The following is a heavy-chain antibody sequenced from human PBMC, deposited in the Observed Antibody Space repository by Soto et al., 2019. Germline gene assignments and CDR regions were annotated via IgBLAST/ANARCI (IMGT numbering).Heavy chain of an antibody. CDR1: GGSINTRRYY. CDR3: ARLDYGDYVFNF. CDR2: IFYTGST. J-gene: IGHJ4*02. D-gene: IGHD4-17*01. V-gene: IGHV4-39*01. Sequence: QLQLQESGPGLVKPSETLSLTCSVSGGSINTRRYYWGWIRQPPGMGLQWIGTIFYTGSTYYNPSLKSRVTLSVDTSKNQFSLNLTSVTAADPALYYCARLDYGDYVFNFWGQGTLVSVSS.